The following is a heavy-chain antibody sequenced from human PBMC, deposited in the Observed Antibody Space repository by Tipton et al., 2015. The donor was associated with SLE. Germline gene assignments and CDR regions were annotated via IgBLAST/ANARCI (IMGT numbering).Heavy chain of an antibody. CDR2: IYYSGST. Sequence: GLVKPSETLSLTCTVSGGSISSHYWSWIRQPPGKGLEWIGYIYYSGSTNYNPSLKSRVTISVDTSKNQFSLKLSSVTAADTAVYYCARHTIFGVVIEDNWFDPWGQGTLVTVSS. CDR3: ARHTIFGVVIEDNWFDP. CDR1: GGSISSHY. V-gene: IGHV4-59*08. J-gene: IGHJ5*02. D-gene: IGHD3-3*01.